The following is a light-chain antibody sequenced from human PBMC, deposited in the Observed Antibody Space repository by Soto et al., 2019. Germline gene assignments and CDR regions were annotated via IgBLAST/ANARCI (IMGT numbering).Light chain of an antibody. J-gene: IGKJ4*01. V-gene: IGKV3-20*01. CDR2: GAS. Sequence: EIVLTQSPGTLSLSPGERATLSCRASQSVSSTYLAWYQQKPGQAPRLLIYGASSRATDIPDRFCGSGSGTDFTLTISRLEPDDFAVYYCQQHGSSPLLTFGGGTKVEIK. CDR1: QSVSSTY. CDR3: QQHGSSPLLT.